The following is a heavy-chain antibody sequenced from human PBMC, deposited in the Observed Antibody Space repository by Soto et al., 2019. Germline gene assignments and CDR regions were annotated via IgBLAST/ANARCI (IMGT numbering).Heavy chain of an antibody. D-gene: IGHD2-15*01. V-gene: IGHV4-39*01. CDR1: GGSISSSSYY. Sequence: SETLSLTCTVSGGSISSSSYYWGWIRQPPGKGLEWIGSIYYSGSNYYNPSLKSRVTISVDTSKNQFSLKLSSVTAADTAVYYCANLMSNLGYCSGGSCYGYWGQGTLVTVSS. CDR2: IYYSGSN. J-gene: IGHJ4*02. CDR3: ANLMSNLGYCSGGSCYGY.